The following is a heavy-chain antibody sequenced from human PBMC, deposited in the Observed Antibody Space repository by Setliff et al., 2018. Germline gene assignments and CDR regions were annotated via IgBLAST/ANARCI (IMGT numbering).Heavy chain of an antibody. CDR1: GFSLSTSGVG. V-gene: IGHV2-5*02. CDR3: ARCITIFGVVIPNAFDY. Sequence: SGPTLVNPTQTLTLTCTFSGFSLSTSGVGVGWIRQPPGKALEWLALIYWDDDKRYSQSLKSRLTITKDTSKNQVVLTMTNMDPVDTATYYCARCITIFGVVIPNAFDYWGQGTLVTVSS. J-gene: IGHJ4*02. D-gene: IGHD3-3*01. CDR2: IYWDDDK.